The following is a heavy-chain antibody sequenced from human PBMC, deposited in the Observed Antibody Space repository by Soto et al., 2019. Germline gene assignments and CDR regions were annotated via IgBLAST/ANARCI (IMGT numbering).Heavy chain of an antibody. CDR2: IIPIFGTA. J-gene: IGHJ5*02. V-gene: IGHV1-69*13. D-gene: IGHD2-15*01. CDR3: AREWGVYCSGGSCYSDLRVGNWFDP. CDR1: GGTFSSYA. Sequence: VASVKVSCKASGGTFSSYAISWVRQAPGQGLEWMGGIIPIFGTANYAQKFQGRVTITADESTSTAYMELSSLRSEDTAVYYCAREWGVYCSGGSCYSDLRVGNWFDPWGQGTLVTVSS.